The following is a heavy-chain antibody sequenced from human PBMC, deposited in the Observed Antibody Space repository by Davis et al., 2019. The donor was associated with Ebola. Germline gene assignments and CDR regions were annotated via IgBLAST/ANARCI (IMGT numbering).Heavy chain of an antibody. CDR3: ARLMTTRYYFDY. D-gene: IGHD4-11*01. Sequence: AASVKVSCKASGYTFTGYYMHWVRQAPGQGLEWMGWINPNSGGTNYAQKFQGQVTISADKSISTAYLQWSSLKASDTAMYYCARLMTTRYYFDYWGQGTLVTVSS. J-gene: IGHJ4*02. CDR1: GYTFTGYY. V-gene: IGHV1-2*02. CDR2: INPNSGGT.